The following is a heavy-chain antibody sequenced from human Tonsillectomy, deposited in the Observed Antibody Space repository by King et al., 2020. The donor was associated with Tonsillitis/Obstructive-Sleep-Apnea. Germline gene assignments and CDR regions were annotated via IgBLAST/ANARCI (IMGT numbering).Heavy chain of an antibody. D-gene: IGHD3-22*01. V-gene: IGHV1-58*02. CDR1: GFTFTSSG. CDR2: IVVGSGNT. Sequence: QLVESGPEVKKPGTSVKVSCKASGFTFTSSGMQWVRQARGQRLEWIGWIVVGSGNTNYAQKFQERVTITRDMSTSTAYMELSSLRSEDTAVYYCAAVRGNYYDSTGFAPDYWYFDLWGRGTPVTVSS. CDR3: AAVRGNYYDSTGFAPDYWYFDL. J-gene: IGHJ2*01.